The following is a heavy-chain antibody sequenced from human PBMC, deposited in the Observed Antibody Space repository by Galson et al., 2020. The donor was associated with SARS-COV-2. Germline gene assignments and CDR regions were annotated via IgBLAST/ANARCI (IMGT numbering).Heavy chain of an antibody. CDR3: AKVMVRGVIIHYYFDY. CDR2: ISWDGGST. D-gene: IGHD3-10*01. Sequence: GESLKISCAASGFTFDDYTMHWVRQAPGKGLEWVSLISWDGGSTYSADSVKGRFTISRDNSKNSLYLQMNSLRTEDTALYYCAKVMVRGVIIHYYFDYWGQGTLVTVSS. J-gene: IGHJ4*02. CDR1: GFTFDDYT. V-gene: IGHV3-43*01.